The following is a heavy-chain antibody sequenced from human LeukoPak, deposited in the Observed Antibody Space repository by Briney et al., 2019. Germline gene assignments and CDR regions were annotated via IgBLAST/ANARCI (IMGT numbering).Heavy chain of an antibody. Sequence: SETPSLTCTDSGGSISSNYWSWSRHPPRKGVEGIGYIYYSGSTNYNPYLKSLVTISVDTSKNQFSLKLSSVTAADTAVYYCARLYSSVDAFDIWGQGTMVTVSS. D-gene: IGHD6-25*01. V-gene: IGHV4-59*01. CDR2: IYYSGST. CDR1: GGSISSNY. CDR3: ARLYSSVDAFDI. J-gene: IGHJ3*02.